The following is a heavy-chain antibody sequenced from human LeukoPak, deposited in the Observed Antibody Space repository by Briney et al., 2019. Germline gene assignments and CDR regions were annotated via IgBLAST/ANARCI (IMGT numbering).Heavy chain of an antibody. D-gene: IGHD2-2*02. Sequence: KPSETLSLTCTVSGGSISSYYWSWIRQPPGKGLEWIGYIYYSGSTNYNPSLKSRVTISVDTSKNQSSLKLSSVTAADTAVYYCARAKYLNWFDPWGQGTLVTVSS. CDR1: GGSISSYY. CDR2: IYYSGST. J-gene: IGHJ5*02. CDR3: ARAKYLNWFDP. V-gene: IGHV4-59*01.